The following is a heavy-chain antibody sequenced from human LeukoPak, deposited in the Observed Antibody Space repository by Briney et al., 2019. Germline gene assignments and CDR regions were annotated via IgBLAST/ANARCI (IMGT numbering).Heavy chain of an antibody. D-gene: IGHD6-13*01. Sequence: PSETPSLTCAVYGGSFSGYYWSWIRQPPGKGLEWIGEINHSGSTNYNPSLKSRVTISVDTSKNQFSLKLSSVTAADTAVYYCARVKISPRYSSSSDLIRIAAAAFNWFDPWGQGTLVTVSS. CDR3: ARVKISPRYSSSSDLIRIAAAAFNWFDP. CDR2: INHSGST. V-gene: IGHV4-34*01. CDR1: GGSFSGYY. J-gene: IGHJ5*02.